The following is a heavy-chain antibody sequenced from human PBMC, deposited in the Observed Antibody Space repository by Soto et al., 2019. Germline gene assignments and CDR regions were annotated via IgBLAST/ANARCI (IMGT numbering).Heavy chain of an antibody. V-gene: IGHV3-33*01. Sequence: QVQLVESGGGVVQPGRSLRLSCAASGFTFSSYGMHWVRQAPGKGLEWVAVIWYDGSNEYYADSVKGRFTIYRDNLKNTAYLQMNSLRAEDTAVYYCATQRITTSDYWGQGTLVTVSS. D-gene: IGHD3-16*01. CDR2: IWYDGSNE. CDR3: ATQRITTSDY. J-gene: IGHJ4*02. CDR1: GFTFSSYG.